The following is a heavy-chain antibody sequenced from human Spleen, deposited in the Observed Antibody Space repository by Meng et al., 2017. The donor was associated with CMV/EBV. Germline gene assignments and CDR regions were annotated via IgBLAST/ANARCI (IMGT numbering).Heavy chain of an antibody. CDR2: INRDGSVT. Sequence: SLRLSCAASGFTFSSYAMHWVRQAPGKGLVWVSRINRDGSVTGYADSVKGRFTISRDNAKNTLYLQMNSLRAEDTAVYYCARGFLEGYWGQGTLVTVSS. D-gene: IGHD3-3*01. CDR3: ARGFLEGY. J-gene: IGHJ4*02. V-gene: IGHV3-74*01. CDR1: GFTFSSYA.